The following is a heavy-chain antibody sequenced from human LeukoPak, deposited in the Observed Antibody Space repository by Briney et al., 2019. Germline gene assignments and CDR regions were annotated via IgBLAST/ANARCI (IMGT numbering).Heavy chain of an antibody. V-gene: IGHV3-7*01. CDR1: GFTFSSYW. CDR3: ARDARYCSSTSCSHPGY. D-gene: IGHD2-2*01. CDR2: IKQDGSEK. Sequence: GGSLRLSCAASGFTFSSYWISWVRQAPGKGLEWVANIKQDGSEKYYVDSVKGRFTISRDNAKNSLYLQMNSLRAEDTAVYYCARDARYCSSTSCSHPGYWGQGTLVTVSS. J-gene: IGHJ4*02.